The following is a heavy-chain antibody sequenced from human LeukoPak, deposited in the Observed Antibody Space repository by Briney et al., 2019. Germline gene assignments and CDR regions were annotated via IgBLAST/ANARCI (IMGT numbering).Heavy chain of an antibody. D-gene: IGHD3-10*01. CDR3: ARGAYYGSGNVFDL. Sequence: SETLSLTCSVSGGSISSSYWSWIRQSAGKGLEWIGRIYSSGSTNYNPPLESRVTMSVDTSKKQFSLNLRSMTAADTALYYCARGAYYGSGNVFDLWGQGTMVTVSS. CDR2: IYSSGST. CDR1: GGSISSSY. J-gene: IGHJ3*01. V-gene: IGHV4-4*07.